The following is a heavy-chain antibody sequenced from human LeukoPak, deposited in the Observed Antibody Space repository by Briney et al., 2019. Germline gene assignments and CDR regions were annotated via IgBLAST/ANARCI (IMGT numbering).Heavy chain of an antibody. CDR3: ARYYCAGVTCSHFDY. D-gene: IGHD2-15*01. Sequence: KTSETLSLTCTVSGGSISSYYWSWIRQPPGKGLEWIGHIYYSGSTNYNRSLKSRATISVDTSKNQFSLKLTSVTAADTAVYFCARYYCAGVTCSHFDYWGQGTLVTVSS. CDR2: IYYSGST. J-gene: IGHJ4*02. CDR1: GGSISSYY. V-gene: IGHV4-59*08.